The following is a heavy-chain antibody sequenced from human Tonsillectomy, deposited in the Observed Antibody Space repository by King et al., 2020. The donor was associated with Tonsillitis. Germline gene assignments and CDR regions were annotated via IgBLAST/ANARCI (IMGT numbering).Heavy chain of an antibody. CDR3: ARSIGYPDS. D-gene: IGHD6-25*01. J-gene: IGHJ4*02. Sequence: QLVQSAAEVKKPGSSVKVSCTASGGTFSGYVIHWVRQAPGQGFEWVGRIVPLIDTADYAQRFQGRVTITVDKSTSTAYMELDSLTSDDTAVYYCARSIGYPDSWGPGTLVGVSS. CDR2: IVPLIDTA. CDR1: GGTFSGYV. V-gene: IGHV1-69*06.